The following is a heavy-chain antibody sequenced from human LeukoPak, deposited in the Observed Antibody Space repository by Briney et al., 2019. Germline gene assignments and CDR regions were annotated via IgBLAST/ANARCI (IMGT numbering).Heavy chain of an antibody. J-gene: IGHJ4*02. Sequence: GGSLRLSCAASGFTFSSYWMSWVRQAPGKGLEWVANIKQDGSEKYYVDSVKGRFTISRDNAKNSLYLQVNSLRDEDTAVYYCAREERYSYGQGYYLVWGQGTLVTVSS. CDR1: GFTFSSYW. V-gene: IGHV3-7*03. CDR3: AREERYSYGQGYYLV. CDR2: IKQDGSEK. D-gene: IGHD5-18*01.